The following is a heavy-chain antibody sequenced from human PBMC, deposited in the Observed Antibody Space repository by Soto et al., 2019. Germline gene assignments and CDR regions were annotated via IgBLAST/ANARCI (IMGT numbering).Heavy chain of an antibody. V-gene: IGHV3-74*01. CDR2: IYRDGSGT. CDR3: VRDGDGFDFDY. J-gene: IGHJ4*02. D-gene: IGHD5-12*01. CDR1: GFTFSRYW. Sequence: GGSLRLSCGASGFTFSRYWMHWVRQAPGKGLVWVSRIYRDGSGTDYADSVRGRFTMSRDNAKNTLYLQMNRLSAEDTALYYCVRDGDGFDFDYWGQGALLTISS.